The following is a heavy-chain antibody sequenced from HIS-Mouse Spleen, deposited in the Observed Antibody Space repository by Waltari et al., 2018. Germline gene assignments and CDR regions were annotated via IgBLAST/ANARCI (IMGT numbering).Heavy chain of an antibody. J-gene: IGHJ2*01. CDR2: ISYSGST. CDR1: GGSISSSSYY. CDR3: ARKAYCGGDCYWYFDL. V-gene: IGHV4-39*07. Sequence: QLQLQESGPGLVKPSETLSLTCTVSGGSISSSSYYWCWIRQPPGKGLEWSGSISYSGSTYYNPSLKSRVTISVDTSKNQFSLKLSSVTAADTAVYYCARKAYCGGDCYWYFDLWGRGTLVTVSS. D-gene: IGHD2-21*02.